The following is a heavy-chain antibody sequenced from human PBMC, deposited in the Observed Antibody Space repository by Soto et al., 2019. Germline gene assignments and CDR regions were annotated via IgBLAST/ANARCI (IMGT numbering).Heavy chain of an antibody. CDR1: GFTFSDYA. CDR3: AKWLRSGSYYCDF. D-gene: IGHD6-19*01. V-gene: IGHV3-23*01. CDR2: VQSNHVT. J-gene: IGHJ4*02. Sequence: PGGSLRLSCQASGFTFSDYAMSWVRQAPGKGLEWVALVQSNHVTYYADSVKGRFTVSRDNSKNTVFLQMDSLRVEDTAVYYGAKWLRSGSYYCDFWGQGTAVTGSS.